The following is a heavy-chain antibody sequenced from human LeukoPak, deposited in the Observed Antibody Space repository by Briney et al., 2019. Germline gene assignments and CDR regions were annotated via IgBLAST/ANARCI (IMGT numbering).Heavy chain of an antibody. CDR2: IYSGDST. V-gene: IGHV3-53*01. D-gene: IGHD2-2*01. Sequence: GGSLRLSCAASGFTVSSNYMSWVRQAPGKGLEWVSVIYSGDSTYYADSVKGRFTISRDNSKNTVYLQMNSLRAEDTAVYYCVRDASSTQSSGSWFDPWGQGTLVTVSS. CDR1: GFTVSSNY. J-gene: IGHJ5*02. CDR3: VRDASSTQSSGSWFDP.